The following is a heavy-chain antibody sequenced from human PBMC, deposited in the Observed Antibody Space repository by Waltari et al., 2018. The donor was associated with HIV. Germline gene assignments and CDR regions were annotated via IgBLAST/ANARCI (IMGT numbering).Heavy chain of an antibody. J-gene: IGHJ4*02. CDR3: AKGKTGDC. Sequence: EVQLLEAGGGFVQPGGSLRLSCAASGFRLSTYGMSWVGQAPGKGVEVVSAIRGSGDNRDNADSVKGRFTLSRASSKNTRYLQMSSLRAEDTAVYYCAKGKTGDCGGQGTLVTVSS. CDR1: GFRLSTYG. CDR2: IRGSGDNR. V-gene: IGHV3-23*01.